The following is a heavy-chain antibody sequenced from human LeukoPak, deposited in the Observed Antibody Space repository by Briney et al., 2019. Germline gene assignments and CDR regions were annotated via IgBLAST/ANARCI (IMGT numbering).Heavy chain of an antibody. D-gene: IGHD6-19*01. J-gene: IGHJ4*02. Sequence: PSETLSLTCTVSGDSISSSNYYWGWIRQTPGSGLEWIGSIYYSASTYYNPSLKSRVTISVDTSKNQFSLKLNSVTAADTAVYYCARHRDYSSGWLDYWSQGTLVTVSS. CDR2: IYYSAST. CDR3: ARHRDYSSGWLDY. CDR1: GDSISSSNYY. V-gene: IGHV4-39*01.